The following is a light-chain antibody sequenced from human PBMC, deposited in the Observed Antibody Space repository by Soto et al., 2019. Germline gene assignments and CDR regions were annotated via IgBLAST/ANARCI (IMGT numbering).Light chain of an antibody. CDR3: RQSYSPPRT. Sequence: DIQMTQSPSSLSASVGDRVTITCRASQSIRIYLNWYQQKPGKAPDLLIYAASSLQSGVLSRFSGSRAGTDCTRTIRNLQPEDFATSYCRQSYSPPRTIGQGTKGEIK. J-gene: IGKJ1*01. V-gene: IGKV1-39*01. CDR2: AAS. CDR1: QSIRIY.